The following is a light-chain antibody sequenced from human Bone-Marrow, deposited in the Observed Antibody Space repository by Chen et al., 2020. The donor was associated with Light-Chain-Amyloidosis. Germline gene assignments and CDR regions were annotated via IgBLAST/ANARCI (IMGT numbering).Light chain of an antibody. Sequence: EIVLTQSPGTLSLSPGEGANLSCRDSQTISSNYLTGYQQKFGQAPRLLIYGSSSRATGIPDRFTGSGSGTDFTLTINRLEPEDFAMYYCQQYGTSPLTFGGGTKVEIK. CDR3: QQYGTSPLT. J-gene: IGKJ4*01. CDR1: QTISSNY. CDR2: GSS. V-gene: IGKV3-20*01.